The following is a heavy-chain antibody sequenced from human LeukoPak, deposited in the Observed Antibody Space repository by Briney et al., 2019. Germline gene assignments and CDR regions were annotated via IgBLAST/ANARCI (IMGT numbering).Heavy chain of an antibody. J-gene: IGHJ6*03. CDR2: IYYSGST. CDR3: ARGGSGQTPYYYMDV. Sequence: PSETLSLTCTVSGGSISSYYWSWIRQPPGKGLEWIGYIYYSGSTNYNPSLKSRVTISVDTSKNQFSLKLSSVTAADTAVYYCARGGSGQTPYYYMDVWGKGTTVTVSS. V-gene: IGHV4-59*01. D-gene: IGHD5-12*01. CDR1: GGSISSYY.